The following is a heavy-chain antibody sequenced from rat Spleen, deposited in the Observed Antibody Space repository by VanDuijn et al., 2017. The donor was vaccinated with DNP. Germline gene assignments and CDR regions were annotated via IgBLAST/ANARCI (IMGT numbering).Heavy chain of an antibody. J-gene: IGHJ2*01. V-gene: IGHV2S63*01. Sequence: VQLKESGPGLVQPSQTLSLTCTVSGFSLTDYSVHWVRLFPGKGLEWMGVMWSGGGTAYNSALKSRLSISRDTSKSQVFLEMHSLQPEDTGTYYCTRHEYYFDYWGQGVMVTVSS. CDR3: TRHEYYFDY. CDR1: GFSLTDYS. CDR2: MWSGGGT.